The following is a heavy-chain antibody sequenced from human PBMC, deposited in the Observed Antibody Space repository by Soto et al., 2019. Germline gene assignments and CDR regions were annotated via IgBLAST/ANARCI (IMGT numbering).Heavy chain of an antibody. CDR3: ATTYYEWWSCYYYYYGMDV. D-gene: IGHD3-3*01. CDR2: ISAYNGNT. V-gene: IGHV1-18*01. CDR1: GYSFTSYG. J-gene: IGHJ6*02. Sequence: ASVKVSCKASGYSFTSYGISWVRRAPGQGLEWMGWISAYNGNTNYAQKLQGRVTMTTDTSTSTAYMELRSLRSDDTAVYYCATTYYEWWSCYYYYYGMDVWGQGTTVTVSS.